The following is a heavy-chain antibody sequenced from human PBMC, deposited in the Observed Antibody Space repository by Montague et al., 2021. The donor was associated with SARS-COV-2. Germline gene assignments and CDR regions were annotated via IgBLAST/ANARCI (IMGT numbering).Heavy chain of an antibody. CDR1: GDSITSDVSY. J-gene: IGHJ4*02. V-gene: IGHV4-61*02. CDR2: IYTTGCT. CDR3: ARDDFRWDFDC. Sequence: TLSLTCTVSGDSITSDVSYWSWIRQPAGKGLEWIGRIYTTGCTNYNPSLKSRLTISLDTSKNQFSLKLSTVTDADTAVYYCARDDFRWDFDCWGQGTLGTGSS. D-gene: IGHD2/OR15-2a*01.